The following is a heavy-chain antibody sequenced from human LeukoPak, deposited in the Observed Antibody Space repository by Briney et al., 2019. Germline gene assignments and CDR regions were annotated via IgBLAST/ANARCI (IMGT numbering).Heavy chain of an antibody. CDR1: GYSISSGDY. CDR3: ARITGSYYYYYMDV. V-gene: IGHV4-38-2*01. CDR2: IYHSGST. J-gene: IGHJ6*03. D-gene: IGHD3-10*01. Sequence: PSETLSLTCAVSGYSISSGDYWGWIRQPPGKELEWIGNIYHSGSTFYNPSLKSRVTISVHTSKNQFSLKLSSVTAADTAVYYCARITGSYYYYYMDVWGKGTTDTVSS.